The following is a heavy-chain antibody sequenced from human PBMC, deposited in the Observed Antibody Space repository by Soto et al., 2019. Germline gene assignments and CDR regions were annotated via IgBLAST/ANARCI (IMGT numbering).Heavy chain of an antibody. V-gene: IGHV3-30-3*01. D-gene: IGHD2-21*01. CDR2: ISYDGSNK. CDR3: ARDYLQENPRGLVG. CDR1: GFTFNIYA. J-gene: IGHJ4*02. Sequence: QVQLVESGGGVVQPGGSLRLSCAASGFTFNIYAMHWVRQAPGKGLEWVAVISYDGSNKYYGDSVKGRFTISRDNSKNPLYLQMNSLTAEDTAVYYCARDYLQENPRGLVGWGQGTLVTVSS.